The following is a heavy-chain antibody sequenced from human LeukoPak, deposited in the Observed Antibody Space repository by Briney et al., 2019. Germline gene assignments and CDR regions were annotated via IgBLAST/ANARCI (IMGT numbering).Heavy chain of an antibody. J-gene: IGHJ6*03. CDR1: GYTFTSYD. CDR2: MNPNSGNT. D-gene: IGHD3-10*01. V-gene: IGHV1-8*03. CDR3: AREFTMVRGHGRDYYYYYMDV. Sequence: GASVKVSCKASGYTFTSYDISWVRQATGQGLEWMGWMNPNSGNTGYAQKFQGRVTITRNTSISTAYMELSSLRSEDTAVYYCAREFTMVRGHGRDYYYYYMDVWGKGTTVTVSS.